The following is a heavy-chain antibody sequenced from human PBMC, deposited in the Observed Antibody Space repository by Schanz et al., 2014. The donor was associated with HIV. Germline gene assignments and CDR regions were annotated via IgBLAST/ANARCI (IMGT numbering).Heavy chain of an antibody. CDR1: GFTFDTSA. CDR2: ISGNGGST. CDR3: AKGSNYYGLDV. J-gene: IGHJ6*02. Sequence: EVQLLESGGGLVQPGGSLRLSCAASGFTFDTSAMTWVRQAPGRGLEWVSGISGNGGSTYHADSVKGRFTISRDNSKNTLYLQMNTLRAEDTAVYYCAKGSNYYGLDVWGQGTTVTVS. V-gene: IGHV3-23*01. D-gene: IGHD3-10*01.